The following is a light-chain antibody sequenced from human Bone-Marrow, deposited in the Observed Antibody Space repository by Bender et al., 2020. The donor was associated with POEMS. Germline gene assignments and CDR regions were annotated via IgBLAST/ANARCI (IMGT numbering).Light chain of an antibody. CDR3: QVWDGSSYHYV. CDR1: SSDVGGYNY. J-gene: IGLJ1*01. V-gene: IGLV2-14*01. CDR2: DVT. Sequence: QSALTQPASVSGSPGQSITISCTGTSSDVGGYNYVSWYQQHPGKAPTLMIYDVTARPSGVPDRFSGSKSGNTATLTISRVEAGDEADYFCQVWDGSSYHYVFGNGTKVTVL.